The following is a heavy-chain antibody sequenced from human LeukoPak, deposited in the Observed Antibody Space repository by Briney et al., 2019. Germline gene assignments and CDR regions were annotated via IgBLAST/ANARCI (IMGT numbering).Heavy chain of an antibody. CDR2: IWYDGSNK. J-gene: IGHJ6*02. V-gene: IGHV3-33*01. D-gene: IGHD3-22*01. CDR3: ARDLYDSSGYYRDYYYYGMDV. Sequence: GGSLRLSCAASGFTFSSYGMHWVRQAPGKGLEWVAVIWYDGSNKYYADSVKGRFTISRDNSKNTLYLQMNSLRAEDTAVCYCARDLYDSSGYYRDYYYYGMDVWGQGTTVTVSS. CDR1: GFTFSSYG.